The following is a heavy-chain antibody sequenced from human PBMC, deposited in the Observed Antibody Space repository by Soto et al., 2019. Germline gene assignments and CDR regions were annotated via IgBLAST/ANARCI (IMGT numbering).Heavy chain of an antibody. J-gene: IGHJ4*02. CDR3: ARDTHWGLGN. D-gene: IGHD7-27*01. CDR1: GVSISTDYW. CDR2: IYHSGST. V-gene: IGHV4-4*02. Sequence: QVQLQESGPGLVKPSGTLSLTCAISGVSISTDYWWSWVRQPPGKGLEWIGEIYHSGSTNYNPSLKSRVTIAVDRSKNQFSLDLSSVTAADTAVYYCARDTHWGLGNWGQGTLVTVSS.